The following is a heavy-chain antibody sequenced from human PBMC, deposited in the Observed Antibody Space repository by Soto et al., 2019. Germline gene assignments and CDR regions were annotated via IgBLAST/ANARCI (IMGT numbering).Heavy chain of an antibody. V-gene: IGHV5-51*01. J-gene: IGHJ4*01. Sequence: GESLKISCKGSGFTFTSYWIAWVRQMPGKGLEWMGIIYPGDSDSSYSPSFQGQVTISADKSINTAYLHWSSLKASDTAIYYCAKHAGDCSTPSCSNFVYWRQGTLVTVSS. CDR2: IYPGDSDS. CDR1: GFTFTSYW. CDR3: AKHAGDCSTPSCSNFVY. D-gene: IGHD2-2*01.